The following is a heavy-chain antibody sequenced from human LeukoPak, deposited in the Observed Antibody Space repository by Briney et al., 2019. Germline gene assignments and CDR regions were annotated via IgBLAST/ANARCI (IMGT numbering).Heavy chain of an antibody. CDR1: GGSISSYY. CDR2: IYYSGST. CDR3: ARLTGYCSSTSCPRWFDP. D-gene: IGHD2-2*01. Sequence: PSETLSLTCTVSGGSISSYYWSWIRQPPGKGLEWIGYIYYSGSTNYNPSLKSRVTISVDTSKNQFSLKLSSVTAADTAVYYCARLTGYCSSTSCPRWFDPWGQETLVTVSS. V-gene: IGHV4-59*08. J-gene: IGHJ5*02.